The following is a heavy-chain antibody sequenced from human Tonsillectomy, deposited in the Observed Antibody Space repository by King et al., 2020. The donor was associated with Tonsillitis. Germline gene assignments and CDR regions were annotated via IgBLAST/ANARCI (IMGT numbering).Heavy chain of an antibody. D-gene: IGHD1-1*01. CDR1: GDSISKNNW. V-gene: IGHV4-4*02. Sequence: QLQESGPGLVKPSGTLSLTCAVSGDSISKNNWWSWVRQPPGKGLEWIAEIYHTGITNYNPSLKSRVTMSVDKSKNQFSLRLTSVTAADTAVYYCARDLGYLERPGMAVWGQGTTVTVSS. CDR2: IYHTGIT. J-gene: IGHJ6*02. CDR3: ARDLGYLERPGMAV.